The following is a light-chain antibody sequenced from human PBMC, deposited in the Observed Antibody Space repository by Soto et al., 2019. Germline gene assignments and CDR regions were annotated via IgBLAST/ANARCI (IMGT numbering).Light chain of an antibody. CDR1: QSVSSSY. Sequence: EIVLTQFPGTLFLSPGERATLSCRASQSVSSSYLAWYQQKPGQAPRLLIYGASSRATGIPDRFSGSGSGTDFTLTISRLEPEDFAVYYCQQYGSSPPWTFGQGTKVDIK. J-gene: IGKJ1*01. CDR3: QQYGSSPPWT. CDR2: GAS. V-gene: IGKV3-20*01.